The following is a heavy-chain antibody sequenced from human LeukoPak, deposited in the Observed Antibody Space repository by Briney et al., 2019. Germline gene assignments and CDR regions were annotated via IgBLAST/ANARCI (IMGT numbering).Heavy chain of an antibody. Sequence: ASVKVSCKVSGYTLTELSMHWVRQAPGKGLEWMGGFDPEDGETIYAQKFQGRVTMTEDTSTDTAYMELSSLRSEDTAVYYCATPREIVGALGAFDIWGQGTMVTVSS. CDR1: GYTLTELS. CDR3: ATPREIVGALGAFDI. J-gene: IGHJ3*02. CDR2: FDPEDGET. V-gene: IGHV1-24*01. D-gene: IGHD1-26*01.